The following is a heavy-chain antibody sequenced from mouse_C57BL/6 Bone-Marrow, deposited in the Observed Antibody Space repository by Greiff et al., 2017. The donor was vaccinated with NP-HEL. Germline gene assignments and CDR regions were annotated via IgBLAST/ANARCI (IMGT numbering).Heavy chain of an antibody. CDR1: GFTFTDYY. D-gene: IGHD3-2*02. CDR3: ARYKSSSCYFDY. V-gene: IGHV7-3*01. Sequence: EVMLVESGGGLVQPGGSLSLSCAASGFTFTDYYMSWVRQPPGKALEWLGFLRNKANGYTTEYSASVKGRFTISRDNSQSILYLQMNALRAEDSATYYCARYKSSSCYFDYWGQGTTLTVSS. CDR2: LRNKANGYTT. J-gene: IGHJ2*01.